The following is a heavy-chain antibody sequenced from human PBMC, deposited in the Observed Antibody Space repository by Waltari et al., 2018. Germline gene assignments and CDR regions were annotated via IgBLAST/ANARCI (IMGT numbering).Heavy chain of an antibody. CDR1: GGSISSGSYY. CDR3: ARYYGNGEGWLDP. J-gene: IGHJ5*02. Sequence: QLQLQESGPGLVKPSETLSLPCTVSGGSISSGSYYWGWLRQPPGKGLESIGYISYSGTTYYNLSLKSRVTMSVDTSRDQYSLSLRSVAAADTAVYYCARYYGNGEGWLDPWGQGTLVTVSS. CDR2: ISYSGTT. D-gene: IGHD3-3*01. V-gene: IGHV4-39*07.